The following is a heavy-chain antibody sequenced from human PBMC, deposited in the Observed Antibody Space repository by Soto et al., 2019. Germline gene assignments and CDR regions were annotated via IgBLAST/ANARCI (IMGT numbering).Heavy chain of an antibody. D-gene: IGHD3-10*01. V-gene: IGHV4-39*01. CDR1: GGSISSTTYF. Sequence: SETLSLTCTVSGGSISSTTYFWGWIRQPPXKGLEWIGSISYSGSTFYNPSLKSRVTISVETSKNQFSLKLSSMTAADTAVYYCARHYYGSGSYLPTFEYWGQGTVVTVSS. CDR3: ARHYYGSGSYLPTFEY. CDR2: ISYSGST. J-gene: IGHJ4*02.